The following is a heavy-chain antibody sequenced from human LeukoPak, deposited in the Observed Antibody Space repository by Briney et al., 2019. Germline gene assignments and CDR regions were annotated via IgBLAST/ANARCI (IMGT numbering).Heavy chain of an antibody. V-gene: IGHV1-8*01. J-gene: IGHJ4*02. CDR1: GNTFTNYD. CDR2: MKPNSGKT. CDR3: AREVTTSRDY. Sequence: ASVKVSCKASGNTFTNYDINWVRQATGQGLEWMGWMKPNSGKTGYAQKFQGRVTMTRDTSTSTACMELNSLRSEDTAVYYCAREVTTSRDYWGQGTLVTVSS. D-gene: IGHD1-1*01.